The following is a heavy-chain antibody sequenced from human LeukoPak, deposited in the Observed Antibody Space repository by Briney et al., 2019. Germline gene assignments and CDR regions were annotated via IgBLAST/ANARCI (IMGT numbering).Heavy chain of an antibody. CDR3: ARDLQTYYDFWSGFDY. CDR2: ISSSGSTI. V-gene: IGHV3-48*03. J-gene: IGHJ4*02. D-gene: IGHD3-3*01. CDR1: GFTFSSYE. Sequence: GGSLRLSCAASGFTFSSYEMNWVRQAPGKGLEWVSYISSSGSTIYYADSVKGRFTISRDNAKNSLYLRVNSLRAEDTAVYYCARDLQTYYDFWSGFDYWGQGTLVTVSS.